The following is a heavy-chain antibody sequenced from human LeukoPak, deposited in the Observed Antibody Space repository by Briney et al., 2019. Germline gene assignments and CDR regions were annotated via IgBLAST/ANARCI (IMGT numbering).Heavy chain of an antibody. CDR2: ISSKTTTI. V-gene: IGHV3-48*01. CDR1: GFTLSDHD. D-gene: IGHD2-15*01. Sequence: GGSLRLSCAASGFTLSDHDMNWVRQAPGKGLEWVAYISSKTTTIYYADSVKGRFTIPRDNAKNSLYLQMNSLRAEDTAMYYCAMRPADCSSSSCPTINRYYYGMDVWGQGTTVIVSS. J-gene: IGHJ6*02. CDR3: AMRPADCSSSSCPTINRYYYGMDV.